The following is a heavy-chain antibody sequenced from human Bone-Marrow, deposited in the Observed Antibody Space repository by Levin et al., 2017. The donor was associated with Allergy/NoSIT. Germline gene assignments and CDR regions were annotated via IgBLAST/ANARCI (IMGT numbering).Heavy chain of an antibody. Sequence: ASVKVSCKASGYTFTSYGISWVRQAPGQGLEWMGWISAYNGNTNYAQKLQGRVTMTTDTSTSTAYMELRSLRSDDTAVYYCARPYSSSYGGPLALDYWGQGTLVTVSS. CDR2: ISAYNGNT. V-gene: IGHV1-18*01. D-gene: IGHD6-6*01. J-gene: IGHJ4*02. CDR3: ARPYSSSYGGPLALDY. CDR1: GYTFTSYG.